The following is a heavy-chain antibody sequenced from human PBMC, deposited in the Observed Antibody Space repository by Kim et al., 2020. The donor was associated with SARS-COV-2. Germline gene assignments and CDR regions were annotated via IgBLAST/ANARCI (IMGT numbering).Heavy chain of an antibody. Sequence: VKGRFTISRDNDKNSLYLQMNSLRADDTALYYCAKDLSSGYENPYYFDYWGQGTLVTVSS. D-gene: IGHD5-12*01. V-gene: IGHV3-9*01. J-gene: IGHJ4*02. CDR3: AKDLSSGYENPYYFDY.